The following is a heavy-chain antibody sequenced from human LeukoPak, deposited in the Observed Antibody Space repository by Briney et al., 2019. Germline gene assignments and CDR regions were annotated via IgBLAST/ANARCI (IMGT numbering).Heavy chain of an antibody. CDR2: ISSGGTYE. CDR1: GFTFSNYA. J-gene: IGHJ4*02. Sequence: PGGSLRLSCAASGFTFSNYAMHWVRQASGKGLEWVSLISSGGTYEYYADSVKGRFTISRDNSKNTLYLQLDSLRAEDTAVYYCARDSTYYYDSGSSGPHYFDNWGQGTLVTVSS. CDR3: ARDSTYYYDSGSSGPHYFDN. V-gene: IGHV3-30*01. D-gene: IGHD3-10*01.